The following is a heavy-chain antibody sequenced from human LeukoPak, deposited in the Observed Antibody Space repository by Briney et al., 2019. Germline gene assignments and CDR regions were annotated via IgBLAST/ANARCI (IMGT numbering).Heavy chain of an antibody. J-gene: IGHJ6*03. V-gene: IGHV4-39*07. CDR1: GGSIRSSSYN. CDR3: ARAVGSGSFQTYYYYMDV. D-gene: IGHD3-10*01. CDR2: IHYTGTT. Sequence: SETLSLTCTVSGGSIRSSSYNWGWIRQPPGKGLEWIGSIHYTGTTFYNPSLKSRVTISVDTSKSQFSLKLSSVTAADTAVYYCARAVGSGSFQTYYYYMDVWGKGTTVTISS.